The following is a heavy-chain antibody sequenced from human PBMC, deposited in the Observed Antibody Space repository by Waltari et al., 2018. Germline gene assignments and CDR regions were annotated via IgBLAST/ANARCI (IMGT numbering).Heavy chain of an antibody. CDR3: AKGMSWGYYYYYMDV. D-gene: IGHD3-16*01. J-gene: IGHJ6*03. V-gene: IGHV3-30*18. CDR1: GFTFSSYG. CDR2: IWYDGSNK. Sequence: QVQLVESGGGVVQPGRSLRLSCAASGFTFSSYGMHWVRQAPGQGLEWVAVIWYDGSNKYYADSVKGRFTISRDNSKNTLYLQMNSLRAEDTAMYYCAKGMSWGYYYYYMDVWGKGTTVTVSS.